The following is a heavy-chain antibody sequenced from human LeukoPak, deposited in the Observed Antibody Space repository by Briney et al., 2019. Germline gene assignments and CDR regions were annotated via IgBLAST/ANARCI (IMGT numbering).Heavy chain of an antibody. CDR3: AKDRYDYVWGSYRYSFDY. Sequence: GGSLRLSCAASGFTFSSYAMSWVRQAPGKGLEWVSAISGSGGSTYYADSVKGRFTISRDNSKNTLYLQMNGLRAEDTAVYYCAKDRYDYVWGSYRYSFDYWGQGTLVTVSS. J-gene: IGHJ4*02. CDR2: ISGSGGST. V-gene: IGHV3-23*01. D-gene: IGHD3-16*02. CDR1: GFTFSSYA.